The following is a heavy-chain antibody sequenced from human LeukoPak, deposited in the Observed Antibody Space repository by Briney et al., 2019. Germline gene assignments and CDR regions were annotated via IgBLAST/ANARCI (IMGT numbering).Heavy chain of an antibody. D-gene: IGHD3-10*01. CDR1: GFTFSSYS. Sequence: PGGSLRPSCAASGFTFSSYSRKWVRQAPGKGLEWVSSISSSGSYIYYADSVRRRFHIPRDNAKNSQYLQTNNLRAENTGVYYCASTDYSGSGSSAFDIWGQGTMVTVSS. J-gene: IGHJ3*02. CDR3: ASTDYSGSGSSAFDI. CDR2: ISSSGSYI. V-gene: IGHV3-21*01.